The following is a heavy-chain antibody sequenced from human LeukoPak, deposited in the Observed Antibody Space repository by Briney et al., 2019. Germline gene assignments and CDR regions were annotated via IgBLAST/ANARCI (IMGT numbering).Heavy chain of an antibody. CDR2: ISSNGGST. V-gene: IGHV3-64D*09. Sequence: GGSLRLSCSASGFTFSSYAMHWVRQAPENGLEYVSAISSNGGSTYYADSVKGRFTISRDNSKNTLYLQMSSLRAEDTAVYYCVKDHSGYDYDYYGMDVWGQGTTVTVSS. J-gene: IGHJ6*02. CDR3: VKDHSGYDYDYYGMDV. D-gene: IGHD5-12*01. CDR1: GFTFSSYA.